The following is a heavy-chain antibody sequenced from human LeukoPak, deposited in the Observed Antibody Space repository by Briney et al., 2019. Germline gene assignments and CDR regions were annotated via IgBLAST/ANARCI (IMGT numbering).Heavy chain of an antibody. V-gene: IGHV1-46*01. Sequence: VASVKDSCEASEYSFTNYFLHCVRQAPGQGLEWRGIINPNGGSTSYAQNFQGRVTMTSDTSTSTVYMELSSMRSEDTAVYYCARAMVRGLSIPFDYWGQGTLVTVSS. CDR3: ARAMVRGLSIPFDY. CDR1: EYSFTNYF. D-gene: IGHD3-10*01. CDR2: INPNGGST. J-gene: IGHJ4*02.